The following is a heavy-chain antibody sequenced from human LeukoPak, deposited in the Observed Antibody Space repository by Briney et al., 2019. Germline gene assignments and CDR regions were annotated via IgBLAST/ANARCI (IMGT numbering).Heavy chain of an antibody. CDR3: AREDSIVVVPAAIMD. V-gene: IGHV6-1*01. J-gene: IGHJ4*02. D-gene: IGHD2-2*02. Sequence: SQTLSLTCAISGDSVSSNSAAWNWIRQSPSRGLEGLGRTYYRSKWYNDYAVSVESRITINPDTSKNQFSLQLNSVPPEDTAVYYCAREDSIVVVPAAIMDWGQGTLVTVSS. CDR2: TYYRSKWYN. CDR1: GDSVSSNSAA.